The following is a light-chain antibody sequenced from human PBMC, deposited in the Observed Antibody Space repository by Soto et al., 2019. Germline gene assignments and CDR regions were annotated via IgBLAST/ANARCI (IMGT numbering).Light chain of an antibody. Sequence: EIVLTQSPATLSMSPGERATLSCRASQSVSTYLAWYQQKPGQAPRLLIFDASNRASGIPSRFSGSGSGTNSTLTISGLEPEDFAVYFCQQRSHWPPLTFGGGTKVEIK. CDR2: DAS. CDR3: QQRSHWPPLT. J-gene: IGKJ4*01. CDR1: QSVSTY. V-gene: IGKV3-11*01.